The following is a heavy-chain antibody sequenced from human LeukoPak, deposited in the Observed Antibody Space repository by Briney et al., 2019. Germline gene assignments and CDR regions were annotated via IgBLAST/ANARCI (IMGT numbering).Heavy chain of an antibody. CDR1: GFTFSSYA. Sequence: GGSLRLSCAASGFTFSSYAMSWVRQAPGKGLEWVSAISGSGGSTYYAGSVKGRFTISRDNSKNTLYLQMNSLGAEDTAVYYCAKEYYDSTIGYFDYWGQGTLVTVSS. CDR3: AKEYYDSTIGYFDY. D-gene: IGHD3-3*01. J-gene: IGHJ4*02. V-gene: IGHV3-23*01. CDR2: ISGSGGST.